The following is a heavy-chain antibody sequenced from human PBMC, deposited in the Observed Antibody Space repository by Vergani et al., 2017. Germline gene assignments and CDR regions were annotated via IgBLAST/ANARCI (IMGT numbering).Heavy chain of an antibody. CDR1: GFTFHNYG. J-gene: IGHJ4*02. CDR3: VRESWGIYGRCFDS. D-gene: IGHD4-17*01. Sequence: QVHLEQSGNELKTPGASAKVSCTTSGFTFHNYGLNWVRQAPGQGLEWMGWISGSGITKYAQKFQVRVAMTRDASTSTAYMELRSLRSNDTAVYYCVRESWGIYGRCFDSWGQGTLVTVSS. CDR2: ISGSGIT. V-gene: IGHV1-18*01.